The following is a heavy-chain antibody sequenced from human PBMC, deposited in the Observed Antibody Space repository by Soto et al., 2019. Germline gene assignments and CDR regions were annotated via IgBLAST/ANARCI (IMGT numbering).Heavy chain of an antibody. CDR2: IYYSGST. V-gene: IGHV4-59*01. CDR3: ARDPDGSGSYEGPWVI. CDR1: GGSISSYY. Sequence: PLETLSLTCTVSGGSISSYYWSWIRQPPGKGLEWIGYIYYSGSTNYNPSLKSRVTISVDTSKNQFSLKLSSVTAADTAVYYCARDPDGSGSYEGPWVIWGQGTMVTVSS. D-gene: IGHD3-10*01. J-gene: IGHJ3*02.